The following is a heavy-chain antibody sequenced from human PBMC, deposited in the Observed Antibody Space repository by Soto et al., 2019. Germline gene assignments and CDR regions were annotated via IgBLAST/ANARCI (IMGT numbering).Heavy chain of an antibody. CDR2: IYYSGST. Sequence: QVQLQESGPGLVKPSQTLSLTCTVFGGSISSGDYYWSWIRQPPGKGLEWIGYIYYSGSTYYNPPLKSRVTISVDTSKNQFSLKLSSVTAADTAVYYCAGLQSMRLSGLDPWGQGTLVTVSS. CDR3: AGLQSMRLSGLDP. D-gene: IGHD3-16*02. CDR1: GGSISSGDYY. V-gene: IGHV4-30-4*01. J-gene: IGHJ5*02.